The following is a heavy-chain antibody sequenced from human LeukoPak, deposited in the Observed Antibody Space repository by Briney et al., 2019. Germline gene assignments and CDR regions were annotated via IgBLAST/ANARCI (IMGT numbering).Heavy chain of an antibody. CDR2: IIPIFGTA. CDR1: GGTFSSYA. Sequence: ASVKVSCKASGGTFSSYAISWVRQAPGQGLEWMGGIIPIFGTANYAQKFQGRVTITADESTSTAYMELSSLRSEDTAVCYCARYCTNGVCDRGGFDYWGQGTLVTVSS. D-gene: IGHD2-8*01. CDR3: ARYCTNGVCDRGGFDY. J-gene: IGHJ4*02. V-gene: IGHV1-69*13.